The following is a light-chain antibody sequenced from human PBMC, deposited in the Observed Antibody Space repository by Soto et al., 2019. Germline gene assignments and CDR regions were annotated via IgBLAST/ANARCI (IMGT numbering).Light chain of an antibody. CDR1: QSLVFTNGNTY. CDR3: MHGTYWPRT. CDR2: EVS. Sequence: DVVMTQSPLSLPVTLGQPASISCRSSQSLVFTNGNTYLDWIQQRPGQSPRRLIYEVSKRASGVPDRFSGSGSGTEFTLKISRVEAADIGVYYCMHGTYWPRTFGQGTKVEIK. J-gene: IGKJ1*01. V-gene: IGKV2-30*01.